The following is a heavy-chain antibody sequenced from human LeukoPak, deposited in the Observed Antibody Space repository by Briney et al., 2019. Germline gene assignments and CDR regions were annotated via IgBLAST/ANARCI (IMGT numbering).Heavy chain of an antibody. V-gene: IGHV1-2*04. J-gene: IGHJ6*02. D-gene: IGHD6-19*01. CDR1: GYTFTDYY. Sequence: GASVKVSCKPSGYTFTDYYIHWVRQAPGQGPEWMGWINPNSGGTNYAQKFQGWVTMTRDTSISTAYMELSRLRSDDTAVYYCARGAVAGTYYYYGMDVWGQGTTVTVSS. CDR2: INPNSGGT. CDR3: ARGAVAGTYYYYGMDV.